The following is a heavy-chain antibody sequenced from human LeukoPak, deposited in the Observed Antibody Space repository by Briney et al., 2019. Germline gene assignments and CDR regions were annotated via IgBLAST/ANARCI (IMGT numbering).Heavy chain of an antibody. J-gene: IGHJ4*02. Sequence: GGSLRLSCAASGFTFSIYAMSWVRQAPGKGLEWVSGITGGRSTYYADSVKGRFTISRDNSKNTLYLQMNSLRAEDTAVYYCAKFRLELPPYFDYWGQGTLVTVSS. V-gene: IGHV3-23*01. CDR1: GFTFSIYA. CDR2: ITGGRST. CDR3: AKFRLELPPYFDY. D-gene: IGHD1-7*01.